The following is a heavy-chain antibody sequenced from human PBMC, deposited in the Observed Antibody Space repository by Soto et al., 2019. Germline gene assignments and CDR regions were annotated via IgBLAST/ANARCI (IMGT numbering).Heavy chain of an antibody. CDR3: ARGGSSGYWDNLLDS. J-gene: IGHJ5*01. CDR1: GGSISSGDYY. CDR2: IYYSGST. V-gene: IGHV4-30-4*01. D-gene: IGHD3-22*01. Sequence: SETLSLTCTVSGGSISSGDYYWSWIRQPPGKGLEWIGYIYYSGSTYYNPSLKSRVTISVDTSKNQFSLKLSSVTAADTAVYYCARGGSSGYWDNLLDSSAQGSLVIGSS.